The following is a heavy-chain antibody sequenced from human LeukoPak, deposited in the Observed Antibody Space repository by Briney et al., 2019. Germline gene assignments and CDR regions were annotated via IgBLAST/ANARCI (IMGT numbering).Heavy chain of an antibody. Sequence: GGSLRLSCAASGFTFSSHEMNWVRQAPGKGLEWVSYISGSGATIYYTDSVKGRLTISRDNAKNSLYLQMASLRAEDTAVYYCVRDPGITGTSFWGQGTLVTVSS. V-gene: IGHV3-48*03. CDR2: ISGSGATI. D-gene: IGHD1-20*01. J-gene: IGHJ4*02. CDR1: GFTFSSHE. CDR3: VRDPGITGTSF.